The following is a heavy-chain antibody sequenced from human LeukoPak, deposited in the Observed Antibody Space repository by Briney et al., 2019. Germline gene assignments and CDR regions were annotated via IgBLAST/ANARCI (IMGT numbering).Heavy chain of an antibody. Sequence: GGSLRLSCAASGFTFDEYAMHWGRQAPGKGLEWVSGISWNSGSKGYAGSVKGRFTISRDNAKNSLYLQMNSLRAEDTAVYYCARDVGPDYFDYWGQGTLVTVSS. D-gene: IGHD3-16*01. CDR2: ISWNSGSK. CDR1: GFTFDEYA. V-gene: IGHV3-9*01. J-gene: IGHJ4*02. CDR3: ARDVGPDYFDY.